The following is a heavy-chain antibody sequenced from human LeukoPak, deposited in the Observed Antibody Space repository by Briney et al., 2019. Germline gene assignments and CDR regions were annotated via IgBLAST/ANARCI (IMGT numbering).Heavy chain of an antibody. J-gene: IGHJ4*03. Sequence: SETLSLTCAVYGGSFSSYYWSWTRQSPGKGLEWIAEINHRGDANYNASVKSRVTISVDTSKNQFSLKLTSLTAADTAVYFCARGPTISETGYFDSWGQETLVTVSS. D-gene: IGHD1-1*01. CDR3: ARGPTISETGYFDS. CDR2: INHRGDA. V-gene: IGHV4-34*01. CDR1: GGSFSSYY.